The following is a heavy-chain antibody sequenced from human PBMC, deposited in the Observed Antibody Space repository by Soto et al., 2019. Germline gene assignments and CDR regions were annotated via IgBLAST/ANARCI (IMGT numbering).Heavy chain of an antibody. CDR1: GFTFSDCF. Sequence: PGGSLRLSCEASGFTFSDCFMTWLRQAPGKGLEWISYISGSGSTIYYADSVKGRFTISRDNAKNFLYLQMNSLRAEDTAVYYCARSGYGDYGGVFPDWGQGTQVTVSS. CDR3: ARSGYGDYGGVFPD. J-gene: IGHJ1*01. CDR2: ISGSGSTI. V-gene: IGHV3-11*01. D-gene: IGHD4-17*01.